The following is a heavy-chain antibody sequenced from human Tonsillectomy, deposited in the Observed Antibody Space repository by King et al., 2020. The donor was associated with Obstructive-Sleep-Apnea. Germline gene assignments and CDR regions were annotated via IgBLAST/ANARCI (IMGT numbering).Heavy chain of an antibody. J-gene: IGHJ4*02. V-gene: IGHV3-15*01. Sequence: VQLVESGGGLVKPGGSLRLSCAASGFTFSDAWMNWVRQAPGKGLEWVGHIKSRADGGTTDFAAPVKGRFTISRHDSKNTLYLQMNSLKTEDTAVYYCTTDQVAIAAAGTDYWGQGTLVTVSS. CDR3: TTDQVAIAAAGTDY. CDR1: GFTFSDAW. CDR2: IKSRADGGTT. D-gene: IGHD6-13*01.